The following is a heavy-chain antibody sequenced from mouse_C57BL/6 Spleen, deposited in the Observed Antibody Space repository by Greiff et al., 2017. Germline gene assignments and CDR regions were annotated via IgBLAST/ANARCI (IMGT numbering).Heavy chain of an antibody. J-gene: IGHJ3*01. CDR2: IYPGSGST. CDR3: ARWGYGSSSFAY. V-gene: IGHV1-55*01. CDR1: GYTFTSYW. Sequence: QVQLKQSGAELVKPGASVKMSCKASGYTFTSYWITWVKQRPGQGLEWIGDIYPGSGSTNYNEKFKSKATLTVDTSSSTAYMQLSSLTSEDSAVYYCARWGYGSSSFAYWGQGTLVTVSA. D-gene: IGHD1-1*01.